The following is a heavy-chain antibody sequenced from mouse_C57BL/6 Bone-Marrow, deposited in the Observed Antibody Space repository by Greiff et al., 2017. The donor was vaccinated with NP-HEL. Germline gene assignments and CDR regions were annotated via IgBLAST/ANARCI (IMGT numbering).Heavy chain of an antibody. J-gene: IGHJ4*01. D-gene: IGHD2-3*01. CDR2: ISNKANGYTT. V-gene: IGHV7-3*01. CDR1: GFTFTGYY. Sequence: EVKLMESGGGLVQPGGSLSLSCAASGFTFTGYYMSWVRQPPGKALEWLGFISNKANGYTTEYSASVRVRFTNSRDNSQSILYLDMDTLRAEDSATYYRARDSTIDRYDGYYGNYYAMGYWGQGTSVTVYS. CDR3: ARDSTIDRYDGYYGNYYAMGY.